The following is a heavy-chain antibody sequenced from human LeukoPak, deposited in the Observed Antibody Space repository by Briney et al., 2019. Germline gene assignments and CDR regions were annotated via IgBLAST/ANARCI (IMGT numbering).Heavy chain of an antibody. Sequence: GGSLRLSCAASGFAFSDYYMTWIRQAPGQGLEWISYVSGSDENKYYAGSVRGRFAISRDNAEKSLFLQMSNVRAEDTAVYYCARAGLGGHYIDYWGQGTLVTVSS. D-gene: IGHD2-15*01. CDR1: GFAFSDYY. J-gene: IGHJ4*02. CDR2: VSGSDENK. V-gene: IGHV3-11*01. CDR3: ARAGLGGHYIDY.